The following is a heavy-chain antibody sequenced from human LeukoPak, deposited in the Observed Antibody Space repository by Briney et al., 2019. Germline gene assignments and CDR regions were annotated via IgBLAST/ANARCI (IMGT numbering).Heavy chain of an antibody. Sequence: GASVKVSCKASGFTFTSSAMQWVRQARGQRLEWIGWIVVGSGNTNYAQKFQERVTITRDMSTSTAYMELSSLRSEDTAVYYCAAAGWYYDFWSGPRASHWFDPWGQGTLVTVSS. D-gene: IGHD3-3*01. V-gene: IGHV1-58*02. CDR2: IVVGSGNT. CDR3: AAAGWYYDFWSGPRASHWFDP. J-gene: IGHJ5*02. CDR1: GFTFTSSA.